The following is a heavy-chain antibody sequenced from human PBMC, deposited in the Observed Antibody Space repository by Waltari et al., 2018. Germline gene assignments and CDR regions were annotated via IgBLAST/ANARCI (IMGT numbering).Heavy chain of an antibody. J-gene: IGHJ4*01. D-gene: IGHD3-3*01. Sequence: QVQLQESGPGLVKPSETLSLTCTVSGFSISRGYQWGWIRQPPGKGLEWIGSTYHSGSTYFNPSLKSRVTISVDTSKNKVSLRLSSVTAADTAVYYCARMFYDFWTGYSDYWGHGTLVTVSS. CDR1: GFSISRGYQ. V-gene: IGHV4-38-2*02. CDR2: TYHSGST. CDR3: ARMFYDFWTGYSDY.